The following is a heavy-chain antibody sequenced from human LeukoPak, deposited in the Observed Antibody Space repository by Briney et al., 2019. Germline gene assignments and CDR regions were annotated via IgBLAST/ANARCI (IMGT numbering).Heavy chain of an antibody. V-gene: IGHV1-69*13. J-gene: IGHJ6*03. D-gene: IGHD6-6*01. CDR2: IIPIFGTA. CDR3: ARELDSSSAGAYYMDV. CDR1: GGTFSSYA. Sequence: ASVKVSCKASGGTFSSYAISWVRQAPGQGLEWMGGIIPIFGTANCAQKFQGRVTITADESTSTAYMELSSLRSEDTAVYYCARELDSSSAGAYYMDVWGKGTTVTVSS.